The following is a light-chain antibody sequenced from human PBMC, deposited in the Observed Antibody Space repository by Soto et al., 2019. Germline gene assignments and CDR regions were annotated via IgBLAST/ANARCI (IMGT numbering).Light chain of an antibody. Sequence: QSALTQPPSASGSPGQSVTISCTGTSSDVGGYNYVSWYQQHPGKAPKLMIYEVSKRPSGVPDRFSGSKSGNTASLTVSGLQAEDEADYYCSSYAGSNRASFGGGTKLTVL. CDR2: EVS. V-gene: IGLV2-8*01. CDR1: SSDVGGYNY. J-gene: IGLJ2*01. CDR3: SSYAGSNRAS.